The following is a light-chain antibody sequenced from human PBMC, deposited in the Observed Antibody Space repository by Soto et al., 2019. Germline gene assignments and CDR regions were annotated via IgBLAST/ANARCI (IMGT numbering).Light chain of an antibody. J-gene: IGKJ1*01. CDR2: AAS. CDR1: QSISSY. V-gene: IGKV1-39*01. CDR3: QQSYSTLWT. Sequence: IQMTQSPSSLSASVGDRVTITCRAIQSISSYLNWYQQKPGKAPKLLIYAASSLQSGVPSRFSGSGSGTDFTLTISSLQPEDFATYYCQQSYSTLWTFGQGTKVAI.